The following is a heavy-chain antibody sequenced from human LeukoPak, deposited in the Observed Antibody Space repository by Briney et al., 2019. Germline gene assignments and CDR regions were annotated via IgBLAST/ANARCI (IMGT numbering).Heavy chain of an antibody. CDR1: GYTFTSYG. CDR3: ARDYPFNHYYGSGSYYSNWFDP. Sequence: ASVKVSCKASGYTFTSYGISWVRQAPGQGLEWMGWISAYNGNTNYAQKLQGRVTMTTDTSTSTAYMELRSLRSDDTAVYYCARDYPFNHYYGSGSYYSNWFDPWGQGTLVTVSS. CDR2: ISAYNGNT. V-gene: IGHV1-18*04. D-gene: IGHD3-10*01. J-gene: IGHJ5*02.